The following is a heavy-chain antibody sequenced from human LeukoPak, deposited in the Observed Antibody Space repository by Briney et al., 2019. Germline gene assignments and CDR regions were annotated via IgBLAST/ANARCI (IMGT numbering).Heavy chain of an antibody. CDR1: GCTFSNAC. V-gene: IGHV3-15*01. D-gene: IGHD2-8*01. Sequence: GGSLRLSCAASGCTFSNACISWVRQAPGKGLEWVGRIKSKTDGGTTDYTGSVKGRFTVSRDDSKNTLYLQMNKLKTQDTAVYYCTRMVYAIAHDYWGQGTLVTVSS. CDR2: IKSKTDGGTT. J-gene: IGHJ4*02. CDR3: TRMVYAIAHDY.